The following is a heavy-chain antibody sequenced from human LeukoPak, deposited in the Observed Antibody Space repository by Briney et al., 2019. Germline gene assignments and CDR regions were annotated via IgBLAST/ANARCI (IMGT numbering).Heavy chain of an antibody. CDR2: ISAYNGNT. J-gene: IGHJ6*03. Sequence: ASVKVSCKASGYTFTSYGISWVRQAPGQGLEWMGWISAYNGNTNYAQKLQGRVTMTTDTSTSTAYMELRSLRSDDTAVYYCARLYSGYEDCNDYYYYMDVWGKGTTFTVSS. D-gene: IGHD5-12*01. V-gene: IGHV1-18*01. CDR3: ARLYSGYEDCNDYYYYMDV. CDR1: GYTFTSYG.